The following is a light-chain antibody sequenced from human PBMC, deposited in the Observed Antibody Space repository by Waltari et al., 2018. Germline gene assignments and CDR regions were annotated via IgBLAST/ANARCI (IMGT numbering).Light chain of an antibody. CDR3: MQALQTPT. CDR1: QDISDR. Sequence: DIQMTQSPSTLSASVGDRATFTCQANQDISDRLNWYQQKPGKPPNLLIYGASNLEIGIPSRFSGSGSGTDFTLKISRVEAEDVGVYYCMQALQTPTFGQGTRLEIK. CDR2: GAS. J-gene: IGKJ5*01. V-gene: IGKV1-33*01.